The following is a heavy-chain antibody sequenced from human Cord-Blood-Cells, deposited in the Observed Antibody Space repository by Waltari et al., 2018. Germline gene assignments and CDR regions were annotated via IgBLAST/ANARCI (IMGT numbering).Heavy chain of an antibody. J-gene: IGHJ5*02. D-gene: IGHD6-13*01. V-gene: IGHV1-2*02. Sequence: QVQLVQSGAEVKKPGASVTVYCKASGYTFTGSSMHWVRQAPGQGLEWMGWINPNSGGTNYAQKFQGRVTMTRDTSISTAYMELSRLRSDDTAVYYCASSTGAAYNWFDPWGQGTLVTVSS. CDR1: GYTFTGSS. CDR3: ASSTGAAYNWFDP. CDR2: INPNSGGT.